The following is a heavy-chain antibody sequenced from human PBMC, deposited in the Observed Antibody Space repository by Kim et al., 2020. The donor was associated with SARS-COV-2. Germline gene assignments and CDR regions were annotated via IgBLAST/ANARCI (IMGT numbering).Heavy chain of an antibody. V-gene: IGHV4-39*07. CDR2: IYYSGST. CDR3: ARGFEVAYSSGWYAYFDY. D-gene: IGHD6-19*01. J-gene: IGHJ4*02. Sequence: ETLSLTCTVSGGSISSSSYYWGWIRQPPGKGLEWIGSIYYSGSTYYNPSLKSRVTISVDTSKNQFSLKLSSVTAADTAVYYCARGFEVAYSSGWYAYFDYWGQGTLVTVSS. CDR1: GGSISSSSYY.